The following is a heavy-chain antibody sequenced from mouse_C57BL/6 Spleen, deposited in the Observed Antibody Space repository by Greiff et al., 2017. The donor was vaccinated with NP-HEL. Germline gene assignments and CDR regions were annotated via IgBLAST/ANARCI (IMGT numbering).Heavy chain of an antibody. CDR2: IHPNSGST. CDR1: GYTFTSYW. Sequence: QVQLQQPGAELVKPGASVKLSCKASGYTFTSYWMHWVKQRPGQGLEWIGMIHPNSGSTNYNEKFKSKATLTVDKSSSTAYMQLSSLTSEDSAVYYCASLYYSNLYFDYWGQGTTLTVSS. J-gene: IGHJ2*01. V-gene: IGHV1-64*01. D-gene: IGHD2-5*01. CDR3: ASLYYSNLYFDY.